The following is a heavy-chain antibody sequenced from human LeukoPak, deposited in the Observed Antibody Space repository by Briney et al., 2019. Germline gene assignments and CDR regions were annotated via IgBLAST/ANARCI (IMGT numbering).Heavy chain of an antibody. Sequence: PGGSLRLSCAISGFAFTNYWVSWVRQAPGKGLELVANIKQDRSEKYYVDSVKGRFTISRDNAKNSLYLQMNSLRAEDTAVYYCARLREIPVFGVVTKSTSYFGYWGQGTLVTVSS. CDR1: GFAFTNYW. J-gene: IGHJ4*02. D-gene: IGHD3-3*01. CDR3: ARLREIPVFGVVTKSTSYFGY. V-gene: IGHV3-7*01. CDR2: IKQDRSEK.